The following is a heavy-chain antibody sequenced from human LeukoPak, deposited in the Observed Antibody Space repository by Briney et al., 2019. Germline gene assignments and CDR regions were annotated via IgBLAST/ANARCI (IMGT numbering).Heavy chain of an antibody. CDR3: ARFRTYYYYMDV. J-gene: IGHJ6*03. Sequence: ETLSLTCTVSGGSISSYYWSWVRQAPGKGLEWVANIKQDGSEKYYVDSVKGRFTISRDNAKNSLYLQMNSLRAEDTAVYYCARFRTYYYYMDVWGKGTTVTVSS. CDR1: GGSISSYY. V-gene: IGHV3-7*01. CDR2: IKQDGSEK.